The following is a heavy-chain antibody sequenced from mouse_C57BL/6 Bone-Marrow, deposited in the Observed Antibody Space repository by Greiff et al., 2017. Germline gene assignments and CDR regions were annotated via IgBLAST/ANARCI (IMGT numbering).Heavy chain of an antibody. CDR1: GYTFTDHT. V-gene: IGHV1-78*01. D-gene: IGHD2-4*01. CDR3: ARHLIYYDYDGGFAY. Sequence: VQLQQSDAELVKPGASVKISCKVSGYTFTDHTIHWMQQRPEQGLEWIGYIYPRDGSTKYNEKFKGKATLTADKSSSTAYMQLNSLTSEDSAVYFCARHLIYYDYDGGFAYWGQGTLVTVSA. J-gene: IGHJ3*01. CDR2: IYPRDGST.